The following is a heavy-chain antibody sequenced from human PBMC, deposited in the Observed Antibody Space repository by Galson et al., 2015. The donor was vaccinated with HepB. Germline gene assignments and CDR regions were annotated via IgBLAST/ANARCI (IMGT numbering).Heavy chain of an antibody. CDR3: VALQPHPIAVAGD. Sequence: LSLTCTVSGGSISSGSYYWGWIRQPPRKGLEWIGSIYYSGSTYYNPSLKSRVTMSVDTSKNQFSLRLSSVTAADTAVYYCVALQPHPIAVAGDWGQGTLVTVSS. J-gene: IGHJ4*02. CDR1: GGSISSGSYY. CDR2: IYYSGST. D-gene: IGHD6-19*01. V-gene: IGHV4-39*01.